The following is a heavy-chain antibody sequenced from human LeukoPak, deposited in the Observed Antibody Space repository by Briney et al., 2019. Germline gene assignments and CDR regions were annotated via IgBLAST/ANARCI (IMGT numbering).Heavy chain of an antibody. V-gene: IGHV4-39*06. J-gene: IGHJ4*02. CDR1: GGSFSGYY. CDR2: NYYGGTT. Sequence: SETLSLTCAVYGGSFSGYYWGWIRQPPGKGLEWIGSNYYGGTTYYNPSLKSRVTISVDTSKNQFPLKVTSVTAADTAVYYCARDPSSSSDSDYWGQGTLVTVSS. D-gene: IGHD6-6*01. CDR3: ARDPSSSSDSDY.